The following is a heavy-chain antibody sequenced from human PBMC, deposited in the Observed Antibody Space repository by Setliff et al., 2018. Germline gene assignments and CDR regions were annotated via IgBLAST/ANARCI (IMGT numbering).Heavy chain of an antibody. J-gene: IGHJ3*02. CDR2: FDPEDEET. Sequence: ASVKVSCKVSGYRLIEVSMHWVRQAPGKGLEWMGGFDPEDEETIYAQKFQGRVTITADKSTSTAYMELSRLRSEDTAEYYCAISTIFGVVSPTPDAFDIWGHGTMVTVSS. V-gene: IGHV1-24*01. D-gene: IGHD3-3*01. CDR1: GYRLIEVS. CDR3: AISTIFGVVSPTPDAFDI.